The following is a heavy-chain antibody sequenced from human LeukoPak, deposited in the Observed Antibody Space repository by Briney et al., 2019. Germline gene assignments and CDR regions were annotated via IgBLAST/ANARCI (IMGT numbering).Heavy chain of an antibody. CDR3: ARDAGSGENWFDP. CDR1: GGTFSSYA. Sequence: SVKVSCKASGGTFSSYAISWVRQAPGQGLEWMGGIIPIFGTANYAQKLQGRVTMTTDTSTSTAYMELRSLRSDDTAVYYCARDAGSGENWFDPWGQGTLVTVSS. D-gene: IGHD3-10*01. V-gene: IGHV1-69*05. CDR2: IIPIFGTA. J-gene: IGHJ5*02.